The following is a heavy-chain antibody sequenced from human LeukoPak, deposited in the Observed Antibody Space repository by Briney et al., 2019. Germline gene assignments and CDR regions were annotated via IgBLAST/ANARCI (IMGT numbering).Heavy chain of an antibody. D-gene: IGHD3-3*01. Sequence: GGSLRLSCAASGFTFSRYAMSWVRQAPGKGLEWVSLISGNGGITYYADSVKGRFTISRDNSKNTLYLQMNSLRAEDTAVYYCAKHGDAIFYYMDVWGKGTTVTVSS. J-gene: IGHJ6*03. CDR3: AKHGDAIFYYMDV. CDR1: GFTFSRYA. CDR2: ISGNGGIT. V-gene: IGHV3-23*01.